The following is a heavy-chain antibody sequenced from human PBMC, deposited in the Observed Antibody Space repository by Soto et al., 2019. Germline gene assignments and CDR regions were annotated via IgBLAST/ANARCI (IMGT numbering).Heavy chain of an antibody. CDR2: IYYSGST. CDR3: ARDSRSIAVAGTGFQH. V-gene: IGHV4-31*03. J-gene: IGHJ1*01. CDR1: GGSISSGGSY. Sequence: QVQLQESGPGLVKPSQTLSLTCTVSGGSISSGGSYWSWIRQHPGKGLEWIGYIYYSGSTYYNPSLKSRVTISVDTSKNQFSLKLSSVTAADTAVYYCARDSRSIAVAGTGFQHWGQGTLVTVSS. D-gene: IGHD6-19*01.